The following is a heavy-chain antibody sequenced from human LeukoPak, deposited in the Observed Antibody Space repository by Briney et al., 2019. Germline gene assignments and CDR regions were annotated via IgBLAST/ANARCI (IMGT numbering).Heavy chain of an antibody. D-gene: IGHD3-22*01. CDR2: IIPILGIA. V-gene: IGHV1-69*04. Sequence: PRASVKVSCKASGGTFSSYAISWVRQAPGQGLEWMGRIIPILGIANYAQKFQGRVTITADKSTSTAYMELSSLRAEDTAVYYCAKVILYYDSSGSKRYYFDYWGQGTLVTVSS. CDR1: GGTFSSYA. J-gene: IGHJ4*02. CDR3: AKVILYYDSSGSKRYYFDY.